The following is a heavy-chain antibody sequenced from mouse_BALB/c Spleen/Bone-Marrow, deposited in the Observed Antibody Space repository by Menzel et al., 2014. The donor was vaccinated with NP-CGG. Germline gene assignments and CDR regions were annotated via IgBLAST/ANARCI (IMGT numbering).Heavy chain of an antibody. CDR1: GYTFTSYW. J-gene: IGHJ3*01. CDR3: ARDHFYSGNYEFAY. CDR2: IDPSDSET. V-gene: IGHV1-69*02. Sequence: QVQLKESGPEVVKPGAPVKASCKASGYTFTSYWMNWVKQRPGRGLEWIGRIDPSDSETHYNQKFKDKATLTVDKSSSTAYIQLSSLTSEDSAVYYCARDHFYSGNYEFAYWGQGTLVTVSA. D-gene: IGHD2-1*01.